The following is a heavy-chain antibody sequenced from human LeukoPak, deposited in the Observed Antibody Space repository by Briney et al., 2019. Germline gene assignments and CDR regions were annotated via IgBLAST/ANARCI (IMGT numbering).Heavy chain of an antibody. CDR2: VFTIGTT. D-gene: IGHD3-22*01. CDR3: VRDDKGCYDSRWTAFDI. CDR1: GGSMSDNC. V-gene: IGHV4-4*07. J-gene: IGHJ3*02. Sequence: SETLSLTCSVSGGSMSDNCWSWIRQSAGRGLEWIGRVFTIGTTKYNPALESRVTMSADTSKNQFSLKLTSVTAADTAVYYCVRDDKGCYDSRWTAFDIWGQGTMVTVFS.